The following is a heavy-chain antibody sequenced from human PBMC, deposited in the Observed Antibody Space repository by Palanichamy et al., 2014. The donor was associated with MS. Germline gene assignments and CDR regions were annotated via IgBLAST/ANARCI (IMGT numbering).Heavy chain of an antibody. D-gene: IGHD1-26*01. CDR1: GFTFSSYA. J-gene: IGHJ4*02. CDR3: ARDNTRVGAPDY. V-gene: IGHV3-30-3*01. CDR2: VSYDGSNK. Sequence: QVQLVESGGGVVQPGRSLRLSCAASGFTFSSYAMHWVRQVPGKGLEWVAVVSYDGSNKYYADSVKGRFTISRDNSKNTLYLQMNSLRAEDTAVYYCARDNTRVGAPDYWGQGTLVTVSS.